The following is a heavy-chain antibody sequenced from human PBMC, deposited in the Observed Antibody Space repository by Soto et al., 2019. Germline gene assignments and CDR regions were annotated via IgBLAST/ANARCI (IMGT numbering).Heavy chain of an antibody. CDR2: ISAYNGNT. CDR1: GYTFTSYG. Sequence: GASVKVSCKASGYTFTSYGISWVRQAPGQGLEWMGWISAYNGNTNYAQKLQGRVTMTTDTSTSTAYMELRSLRSDDTAVYYCARDYVVEYSSGWVWFDPWGQGTLVTVSS. CDR3: ARDYVVEYSSGWVWFDP. D-gene: IGHD6-19*01. J-gene: IGHJ5*02. V-gene: IGHV1-18*01.